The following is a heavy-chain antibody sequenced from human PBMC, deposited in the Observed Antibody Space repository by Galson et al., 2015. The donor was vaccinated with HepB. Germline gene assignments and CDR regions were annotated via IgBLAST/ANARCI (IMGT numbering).Heavy chain of an antibody. Sequence: SLRLSCAASGFTFTRYAITWVRQAPGKGLEYISSISGDGGVTYYAHSVKGRFTISRDNSKNTVYLQVNSLRAEDTAVYFCAKVAILGATPHYFDYWGQGILVTVSS. CDR2: ISGDGGVT. CDR3: AKVAILGATPHYFDY. CDR1: GFTFTRYA. J-gene: IGHJ4*02. D-gene: IGHD3-16*01. V-gene: IGHV3-23*01.